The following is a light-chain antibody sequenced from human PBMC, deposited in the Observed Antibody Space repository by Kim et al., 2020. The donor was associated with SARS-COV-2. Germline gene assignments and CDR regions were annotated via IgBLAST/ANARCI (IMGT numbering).Light chain of an antibody. CDR1: QSVSNY. Sequence: SVSPGVSARPSCKASQSVSNYVAWYQMKPGPAPRVIIFGAYMRASGIPARFSGSGSGTVFTLSISNLQSEDSAFYYCQHYNDWPGTFGQGTKLEIK. V-gene: IGKV3-15*01. CDR2: GAY. J-gene: IGKJ2*01. CDR3: QHYNDWPGT.